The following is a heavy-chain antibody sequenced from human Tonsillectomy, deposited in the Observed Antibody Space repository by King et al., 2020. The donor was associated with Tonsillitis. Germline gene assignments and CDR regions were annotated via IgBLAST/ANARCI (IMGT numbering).Heavy chain of an antibody. CDR2: ISSTGSTI. V-gene: IGHV3-48*03. CDR3: ASEPFSVRVSYDYGEPGCDS. Sequence: EVQLVESGGGLVQPGGSLRLSCAASGFTFSTYELNWVRQAPGKGLEWVSYISSTGSTIYYADSVKGRFTISRDNAKNSLYLQMNSLRAEDTAVYYCASEPFSVRVSYDYGEPGCDSWGQGTLVTVSS. D-gene: IGHD4-17*01. CDR1: GFTFSTYE. J-gene: IGHJ4*02.